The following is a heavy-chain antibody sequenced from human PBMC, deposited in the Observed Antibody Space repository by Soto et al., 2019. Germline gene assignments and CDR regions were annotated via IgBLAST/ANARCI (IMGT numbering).Heavy chain of an antibody. CDR3: ARRGPGTYFDH. J-gene: IGHJ4*02. D-gene: IGHD6-13*01. CDR2: ISGSGGST. V-gene: IGHV3-23*01. CDR1: GFTFRSYA. Sequence: EVQLLESGGGLVQPGGSLRLSCAASGFTFRSYAMNWVRQAPGKGLEWVSVISGSGGSTNYADSVKGRFTMSRDNSNNTLSLQMNRLRAEDTAVYYCARRGPGTYFDHWGQGTLVTVSS.